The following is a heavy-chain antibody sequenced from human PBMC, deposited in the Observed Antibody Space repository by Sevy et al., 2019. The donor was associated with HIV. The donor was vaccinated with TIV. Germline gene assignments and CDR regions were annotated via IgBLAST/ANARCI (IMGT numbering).Heavy chain of an antibody. CDR3: ARGVGGPGVMITFGGVKYAFDI. V-gene: IGHV4-30-4*01. CDR1: GGSISTGDYY. D-gene: IGHD3-16*01. CDR2: IHYGGST. Sequence: SETLSLTCTVSGGSISTGDYYWTWIHQPPGKALEWIGYIHYGGSTYYKSSLKSRVTLSVDSSKHQFSLKMTSMTAADTAVYFCARGVGGPGVMITFGGVKYAFDIWGLGTMVTVSS. J-gene: IGHJ3*02.